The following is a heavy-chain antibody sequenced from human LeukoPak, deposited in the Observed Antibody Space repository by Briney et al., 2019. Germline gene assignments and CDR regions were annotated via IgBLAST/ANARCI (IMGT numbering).Heavy chain of an antibody. CDR3: ARDRVAAAGPDY. J-gene: IGHJ4*02. Sequence: ASVKVSCKASGYSFTGHYMHWVRQAPGQGLEWMGWINPKSGGTNYAQKFQGRVTMTRDTSISTAYMDMSSLRSDDTAVYYCARDRVAAAGPDYWGQGTLVTVSS. D-gene: IGHD6-13*01. CDR1: GYSFTGHY. V-gene: IGHV1-2*02. CDR2: INPKSGGT.